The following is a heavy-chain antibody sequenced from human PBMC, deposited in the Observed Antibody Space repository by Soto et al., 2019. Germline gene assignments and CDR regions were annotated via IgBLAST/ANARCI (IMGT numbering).Heavy chain of an antibody. Sequence: QVQLVESGGGMVQPGTSLRLSCAASGFTFNSLSLHWVRQRPDKGLEWVAVISHDGRVTFYADFVKGRFTVSRDNSKNSIYLQVNSLRAEDTAVYYCAREPYVDSRYFDYWGQGTLVTGSS. CDR3: AREPYVDSRYFDY. V-gene: IGHV3-30*04. J-gene: IGHJ4*02. D-gene: IGHD3-9*01. CDR2: ISHDGRVT. CDR1: GFTFNSLS.